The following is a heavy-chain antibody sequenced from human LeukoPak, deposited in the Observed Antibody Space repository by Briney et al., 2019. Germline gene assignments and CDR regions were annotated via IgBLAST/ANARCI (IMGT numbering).Heavy chain of an antibody. Sequence: GGSLRLSCAASGFTFDDYAMHWVRQAPGKGLEWVSGISWNSGSIGYADSVKGRFTISRDNAKNSLYLQMNSLRTDDTAVYYCARDPEGGGSYSDSWGQGTLVTVSS. CDR2: ISWNSGSI. CDR1: GFTFDDYA. V-gene: IGHV3-9*01. D-gene: IGHD1-26*01. J-gene: IGHJ4*02. CDR3: ARDPEGGGSYSDS.